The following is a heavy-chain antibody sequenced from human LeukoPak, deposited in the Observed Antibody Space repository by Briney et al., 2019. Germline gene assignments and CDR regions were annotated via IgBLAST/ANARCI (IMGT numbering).Heavy chain of an antibody. J-gene: IGHJ5*02. CDR1: DGSISSGDYY. V-gene: IGHV4-30-4*08. D-gene: IGHD2-2*01. Sequence: SETLSLTCTVSDGSISSGDYYWSWIRQPPGKGLEWIGYIYYSGSTYYNPSLKSRVTISVDTSKNQFSLKLSSVTAADTAAYYCASEYCSSTSCWDNWFDPWGQGTLVTVSS. CDR2: IYYSGST. CDR3: ASEYCSSTSCWDNWFDP.